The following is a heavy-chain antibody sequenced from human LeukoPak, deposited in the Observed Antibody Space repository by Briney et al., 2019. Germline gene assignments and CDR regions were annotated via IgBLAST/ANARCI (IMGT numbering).Heavy chain of an antibody. J-gene: IGHJ3*02. Sequence: GGSLRLSCAASGFAFSDYYMSWIRQAPGKGLEWVSYISSSSSYTNYADSVKGRFTISRDNAKNSLYLQMNSLRAEDTAVYYCAKARLRNDALDIWGQGTRVTVSS. D-gene: IGHD4-17*01. CDR2: ISSSSSYT. CDR1: GFAFSDYY. CDR3: AKARLRNDALDI. V-gene: IGHV3-11*03.